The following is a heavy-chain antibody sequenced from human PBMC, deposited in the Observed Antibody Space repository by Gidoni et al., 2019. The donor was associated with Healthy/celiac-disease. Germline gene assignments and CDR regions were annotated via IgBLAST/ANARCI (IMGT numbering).Heavy chain of an antibody. D-gene: IGHD3-10*01. V-gene: IGHV3-53*01. Sequence: EVQLLESGGGLIQPGGSLRLSCAASGFTVSLTYMSWIRQAPGKGLEWVSVIYSGGSTYYADSVKGRFTISRDNSKNTLYLQMNSLRAEDTAVYYCARGEGTMVRGGWYYYYGMDVWGQGTTVTVSS. CDR1: GFTVSLTY. J-gene: IGHJ6*02. CDR2: IYSGGST. CDR3: ARGEGTMVRGGWYYYYGMDV.